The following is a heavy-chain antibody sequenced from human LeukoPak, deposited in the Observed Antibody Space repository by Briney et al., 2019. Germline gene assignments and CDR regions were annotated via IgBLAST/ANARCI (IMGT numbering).Heavy chain of an antibody. Sequence: SQTLSLTRAISGDSVFSNSATWNWVRQSPSRGLEWLGRTYYRSKWYSDSAVSVKTRITINPDTSKNQFSLQLNSVTPEDTAVYYCASAYSSGEDYYFNYWGQGTLVTVSS. J-gene: IGHJ4*02. D-gene: IGHD6-19*01. CDR2: TYYRSKWYS. CDR3: ASAYSSGEDYYFNY. V-gene: IGHV6-1*01. CDR1: GDSVFSNSAT.